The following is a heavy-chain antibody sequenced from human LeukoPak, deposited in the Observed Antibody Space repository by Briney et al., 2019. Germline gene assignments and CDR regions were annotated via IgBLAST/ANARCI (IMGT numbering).Heavy chain of an antibody. J-gene: IGHJ6*04. CDR2: IARSGGDA. D-gene: IGHD7-27*01. CDR1: GFTFSTYA. CDR3: AMPSSNWGPMDV. V-gene: IGHV3-23*01. Sequence: PGGSLRLSCATSGFTFSTYAMSGVRQAPGRGLECGSFIARSGGDASYADSVKGRFTISRDNSKDTLYLQLNSLRAEDTAVYYCAMPSSNWGPMDVWGKGTTVTVSS.